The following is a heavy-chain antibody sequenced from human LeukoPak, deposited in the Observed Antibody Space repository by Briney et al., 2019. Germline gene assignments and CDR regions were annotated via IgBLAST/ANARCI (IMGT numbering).Heavy chain of an antibody. Sequence: GGSLRLSCAASEFTFSNYGMHWVRQAPGKGLEWVAFIRYDESNEYYADSVKGRFTISRDNSKNTLYLQMNSLRAEDTAVYYCARVYRRYFDYWGQGTLVTVSS. CDR3: ARVYRRYFDY. D-gene: IGHD1-14*01. V-gene: IGHV3-30*02. J-gene: IGHJ4*02. CDR2: IRYDESNE. CDR1: EFTFSNYG.